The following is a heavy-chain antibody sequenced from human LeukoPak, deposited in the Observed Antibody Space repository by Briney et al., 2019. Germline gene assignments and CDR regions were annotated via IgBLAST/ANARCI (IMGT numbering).Heavy chain of an antibody. CDR3: ASRDPCNGGDCFGLGY. V-gene: IGHV3-23*01. CDR2: INGSGGKT. D-gene: IGHD2-21*02. CDR1: GFTFSSYG. Sequence: GGSLRLSCAASGFTFSSYGIHWVRQAPGKGLEWVSGINGSGGKTFYAESVRGRFTISRDNSKNTVNLQMNSLRAEDTAVYYCASRDPCNGGDCFGLGYWGQGTLVTVSS. J-gene: IGHJ4*02.